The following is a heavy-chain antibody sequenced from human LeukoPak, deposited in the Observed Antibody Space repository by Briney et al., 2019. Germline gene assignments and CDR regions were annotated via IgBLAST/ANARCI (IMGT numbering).Heavy chain of an antibody. V-gene: IGHV3-33*01. D-gene: IGHD6-19*01. CDR3: ARVGSSVWYWVDY. Sequence: GGSLRLSCAASGFTFSSYGMHWVRQAPGKGLEWVAVIRYDGSNKYYADSVKGRFTISRDNSKNTLYLQMNSLRAEDTAVYYCARVGSSVWYWVDYWGQGTLVTVSS. CDR2: IRYDGSNK. J-gene: IGHJ4*02. CDR1: GFTFSSYG.